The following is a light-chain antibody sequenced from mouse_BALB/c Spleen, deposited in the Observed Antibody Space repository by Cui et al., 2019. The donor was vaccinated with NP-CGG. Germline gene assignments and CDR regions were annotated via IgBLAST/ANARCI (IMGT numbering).Light chain of an antibody. V-gene: IGLV1*01. CDR1: TGAVTTSNY. CDR3: ALWYSNHWV. Sequence: QAVVTQESALTTSPGETVTLTCRSSTGAVTTSNYANWVPEKPDHLFTGLIGATNNRAPGVPASFSGSLIGDKAALTITGAQTEDEAIYFCALWYSNHWVFGGGTKLTVL. CDR2: ATN. J-gene: IGLJ1*01.